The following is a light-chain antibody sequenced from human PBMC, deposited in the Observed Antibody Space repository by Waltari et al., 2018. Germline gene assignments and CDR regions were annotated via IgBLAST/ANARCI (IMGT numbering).Light chain of an antibody. CDR2: WAS. Sequence: DIVMTQPPDSLTVSLRERAPINCKSSHSLLYYSNNKNYISLYQPKPGQAPKLLIYWASTRDSGVPDRFSGSGSETDFTLTISSLQAEDVAVYHCHQYFAPPYTFGRGTKLEIK. J-gene: IGKJ2*01. CDR3: HQYFAPPYT. CDR1: HSLLYYSNNKNY. V-gene: IGKV4-1*01.